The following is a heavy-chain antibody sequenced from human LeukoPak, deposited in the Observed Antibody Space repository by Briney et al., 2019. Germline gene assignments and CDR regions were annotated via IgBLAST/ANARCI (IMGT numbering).Heavy chain of an antibody. CDR3: ARHPYGVLDY. CDR2: IKQDGNEK. J-gene: IGHJ4*02. Sequence: GGSLRLSCAVSGFSFNTYWMTWVRQAPGKGLEWEANIKQDGNEKYYVDSVKGRFTISRDNAKNSLYLQINSLRAEDTAVYYCARHPYGVLDYWGQGTLVTVSS. CDR1: GFSFNTYW. V-gene: IGHV3-7*01. D-gene: IGHD4-17*01.